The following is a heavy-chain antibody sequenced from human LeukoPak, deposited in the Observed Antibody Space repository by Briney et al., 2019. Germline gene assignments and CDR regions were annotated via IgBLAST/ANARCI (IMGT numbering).Heavy chain of an antibody. CDR3: AREFSGGRVIMAHFDY. J-gene: IGHJ4*02. CDR2: ISYDGSNK. Sequence: GGSLRLSCAASGFTFSSYAMSWVRQAPGKGLEWVAVISYDGSNKYYADSVKGRFTISRDNSKNTLYLQMNSLRAEDTAVYYCAREFSGGRVIMAHFDYWGQGTLVTVSS. V-gene: IGHV3-30-3*01. D-gene: IGHD3-3*01. CDR1: GFTFSSYA.